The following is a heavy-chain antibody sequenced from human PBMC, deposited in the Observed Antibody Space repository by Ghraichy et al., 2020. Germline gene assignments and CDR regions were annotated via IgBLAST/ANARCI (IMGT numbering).Heavy chain of an antibody. CDR2: INADNGNT. Sequence: ASVKVSCKASGYTFTNFAIYWVRQAPGQRLEWMGWINADNGNTRYSQKFQGRVTLTRDTSATTVYMELSSLRSEDTALYYCARHQFEINYYGSGSYNWFDSWGQGTLVTVSS. D-gene: IGHD3-10*01. V-gene: IGHV1-3*01. CDR1: GYTFTNFA. CDR3: ARHQFEINYYGSGSYNWFDS. J-gene: IGHJ5*01.